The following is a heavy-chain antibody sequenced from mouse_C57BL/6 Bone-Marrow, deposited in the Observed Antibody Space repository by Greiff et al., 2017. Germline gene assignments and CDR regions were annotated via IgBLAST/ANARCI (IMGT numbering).Heavy chain of an antibody. CDR1: GYTFTDYY. Sequence: VQLQQPGPELVKPGASVKISCKASGYTFTDYYMNWVKQSHGKSLEWIGDINPNNGVTSYNQKLKGKATLTVDKSSSTAYMELRSLTSEDSAVYYCARDYYGSSWYFDYWGQGTILTVSS. J-gene: IGHJ2*01. D-gene: IGHD1-1*01. V-gene: IGHV1-26*01. CDR2: INPNNGVT. CDR3: ARDYYGSSWYFDY.